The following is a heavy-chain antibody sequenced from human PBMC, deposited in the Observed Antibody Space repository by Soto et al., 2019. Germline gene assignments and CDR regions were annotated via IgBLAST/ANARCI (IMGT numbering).Heavy chain of an antibody. J-gene: IGHJ5*02. CDR1: GGSISSYY. Sequence: PSETLSLTCTVSGGSISSYYWSWIRQPPGKGLEWIGYIYYSGSTNYNPSLKSRVTISVDTSKNQFSLKLSSVTAADTAVYYCARVGPPRGWYFDGNNWFDPWGQGTLVTVSS. CDR2: IYYSGST. D-gene: IGHD6-19*01. CDR3: ARVGPPRGWYFDGNNWFDP. V-gene: IGHV4-59*01.